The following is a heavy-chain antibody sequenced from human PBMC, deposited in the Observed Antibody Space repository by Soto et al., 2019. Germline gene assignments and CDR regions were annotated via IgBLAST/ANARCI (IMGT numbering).Heavy chain of an antibody. J-gene: IGHJ6*02. D-gene: IGHD3-16*01. CDR2: ISYDGSNK. CDR1: GFTFSSYG. V-gene: IGHV3-30*18. Sequence: GGSLRLSCAASGFTFSSYGMHWVRQAPGKGLEWVAVISYDGSNKYYADSVKGRFTISRDNSKNTLYLQMNSLRAEDTAVYYCAKVRSTPLRNYYYYGMDVWGQGTTVTVSS. CDR3: AKVRSTPLRNYYYYGMDV.